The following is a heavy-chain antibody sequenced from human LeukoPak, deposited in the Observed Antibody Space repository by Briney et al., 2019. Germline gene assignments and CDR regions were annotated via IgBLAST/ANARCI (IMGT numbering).Heavy chain of an antibody. CDR3: ARDSDDSSGYYLPSLDY. V-gene: IGHV3-11*01. D-gene: IGHD3-22*01. CDR2: IGSSGSTI. J-gene: IGHJ4*02. CDR1: GFTFSDYY. Sequence: GGSLRLSCAASGFTFSDYYMSWIRQAPGRGLEWVSYIGSSGSTIYYADSVKGRFTISRDNAKNSLYLQMNSLRAEDTAVYYCARDSDDSSGYYLPSLDYWGQGTLVTVSS.